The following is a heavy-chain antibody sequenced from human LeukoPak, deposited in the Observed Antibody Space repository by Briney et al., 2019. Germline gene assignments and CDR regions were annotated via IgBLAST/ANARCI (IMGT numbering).Heavy chain of an antibody. D-gene: IGHD6-13*01. CDR3: AKGVAAGYYYYMDV. Sequence: PGGSLRLSCAASGFTYDDYAMHWVRQAPGKGLEWVSGISWNSGSIGYADSVKGGFTISRDNAKNSLYLQMNSLRAEDTALYYCAKGVAAGYYYYMDVWGKGTTVTVSS. V-gene: IGHV3-9*01. CDR2: ISWNSGSI. J-gene: IGHJ6*03. CDR1: GFTYDDYA.